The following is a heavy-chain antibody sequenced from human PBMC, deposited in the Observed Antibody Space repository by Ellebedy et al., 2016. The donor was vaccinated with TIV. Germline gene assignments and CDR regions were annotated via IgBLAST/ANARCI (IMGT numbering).Heavy chain of an antibody. J-gene: IGHJ4*02. CDR3: ARPSYVSSTPGQ. CDR1: GFTFSDYH. CDR2: IWFDGDNK. D-gene: IGHD3-10*02. V-gene: IGHV3-33*08. Sequence: GESLKISXAASGFTFSDYHMTWVRQAPGKGLEWVAVIWFDGDNKYYADSVKGRFTISRDNSKNTLYLQMNSLRAEDTAVYYCARPSYVSSTPGQWGQGILVTVSS.